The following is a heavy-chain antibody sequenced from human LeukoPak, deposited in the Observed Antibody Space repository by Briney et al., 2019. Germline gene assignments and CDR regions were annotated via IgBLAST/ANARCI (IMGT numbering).Heavy chain of an antibody. V-gene: IGHV1-2*02. Sequence: ASVKVSCKASGYTFTGYYMHWVRQAPGQGLEWMGWINPNSGGTNYAQKFQGRVTMTRDTSISTAYMELSRLRSDDTAVYYCARAQGYYGSGNDYWGQGTLVTVSS. J-gene: IGHJ4*02. CDR2: INPNSGGT. CDR3: ARAQGYYGSGNDY. CDR1: GYTFTGYY. D-gene: IGHD3-10*01.